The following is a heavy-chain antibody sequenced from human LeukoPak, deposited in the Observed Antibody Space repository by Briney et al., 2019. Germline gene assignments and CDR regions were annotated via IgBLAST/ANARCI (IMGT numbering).Heavy chain of an antibody. CDR1: GFTFSSYA. V-gene: IGHV3-23*01. Sequence: PGGSPRLSCAASGFTFSSYAMSWVRQAPGKGLEWVSAISGSGGSTYYAGSVKGRFTISRDNSKNTLYLQMNSLRAEDTAVYYCAKDHYYDILTGYHNTFDYWGQGTLVTVSS. J-gene: IGHJ4*02. CDR2: ISGSGGST. D-gene: IGHD3-9*01. CDR3: AKDHYYDILTGYHNTFDY.